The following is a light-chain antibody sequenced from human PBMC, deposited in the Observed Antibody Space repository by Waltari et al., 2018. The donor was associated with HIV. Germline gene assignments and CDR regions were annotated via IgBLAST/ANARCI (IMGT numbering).Light chain of an antibody. CDR3: PPHASRKDV. Sequence: QSALTQPPSASGSPGQSVTISCTGTSSDVGAYNYVSWFQQHPGKAPKLMIYDVTKPPPGGPGRFSCLKSCKTGLLDGPGLPAEDEGDHFRPPHASRKDVFGGGTRLTVL. CDR2: DVT. CDR1: SSDVGAYNY. V-gene: IGLV2-8*01. J-gene: IGLJ2*01.